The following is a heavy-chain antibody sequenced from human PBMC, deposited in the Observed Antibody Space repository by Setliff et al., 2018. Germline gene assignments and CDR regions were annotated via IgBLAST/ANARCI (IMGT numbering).Heavy chain of an antibody. Sequence: SETLSLTCTVSGGSISTSSHHWVWIRQSPGKGLEWIGTIYSSGTTYYNLSLKSRVTISLDTSKSQFSLNLGSVTASDTAVYYCTRRPRGRAAFDIWGQGTMVTVSS. CDR2: IYSSGTT. CDR1: GGSISTSSHH. J-gene: IGHJ3*02. CDR3: TRRPRGRAAFDI. V-gene: IGHV4-39*01. D-gene: IGHD3-10*01.